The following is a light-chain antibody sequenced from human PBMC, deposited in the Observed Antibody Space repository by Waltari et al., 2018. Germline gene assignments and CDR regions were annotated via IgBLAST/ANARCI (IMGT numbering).Light chain of an antibody. Sequence: DIVMTQSPLSLPVTPGEPASISCRSSQSLLYSDGFTYLDWYLQKPGQSPQLLIYMGSNRASRVPDRFSGSGSDTDLTLKISRVEAEDVGVYYCMQALQTPLTFGEGTKVEIK. CDR2: MGS. CDR3: MQALQTPLT. V-gene: IGKV2-28*01. J-gene: IGKJ4*01. CDR1: QSLLYSDGFTY.